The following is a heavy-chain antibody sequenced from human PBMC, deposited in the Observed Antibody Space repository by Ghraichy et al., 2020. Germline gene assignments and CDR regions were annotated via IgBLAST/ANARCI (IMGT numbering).Heavy chain of an antibody. J-gene: IGHJ4*02. CDR1: EFTFGSYD. Sequence: GGSLRLSCAASEFTFGSYDMSWVRQAPGKGLERVSAISGSGGSTYYADSVKGRFTVSRDNSKNTVYLQMYSLRAEDTAVYYCAKSRSPIYCCGGSCFSRGFDYWGQGIVVTVSS. CDR2: ISGSGGST. CDR3: AKSRSPIYCCGGSCFSRGFDY. V-gene: IGHV3-23*01. D-gene: IGHD2-15*01.